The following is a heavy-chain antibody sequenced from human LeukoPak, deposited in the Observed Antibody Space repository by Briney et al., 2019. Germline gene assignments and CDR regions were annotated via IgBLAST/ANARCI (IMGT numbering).Heavy chain of an antibody. J-gene: IGHJ5*02. CDR2: IYTSGST. CDR3: ARDPRCSGGSCYDWFDP. D-gene: IGHD2-15*01. Sequence: SETLSLTCTGSGGSISSYYWGWIRQPAGKGLEWIGRIYTSGSTNYNPSLKSRVTMSVDTSKNQFSLKLSSVTAADTAVYYCARDPRCSGGSCYDWFDPWGQGTLVTVSS. V-gene: IGHV4-4*07. CDR1: GGSISSYY.